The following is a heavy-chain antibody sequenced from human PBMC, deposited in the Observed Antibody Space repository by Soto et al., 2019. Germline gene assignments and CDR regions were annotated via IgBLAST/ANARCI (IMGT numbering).Heavy chain of an antibody. CDR3: AKAGGGPAVYCNIGGCHYKLVNYMDV. CDR1: GFTFSGYW. V-gene: IGHV3-7*01. Sequence: EVQLVESGGGLVQPGGSLRLSCTASGFTFSGYWMNWVRQAPGKGLEWVANIRQDGSDKYYVDSVKGRFTISRDNAKNSLYHQTNSLTAEDTAVYYCAKAGGGPAVYCNIGGCHYKLVNYMDVWGKGTTVSVSS. CDR2: IRQDGSDK. D-gene: IGHD2-8*01. J-gene: IGHJ6*03.